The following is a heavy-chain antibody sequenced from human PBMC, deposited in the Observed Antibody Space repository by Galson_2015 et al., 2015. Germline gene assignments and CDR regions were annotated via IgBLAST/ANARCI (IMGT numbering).Heavy chain of an antibody. Sequence: ETLSLTCAVYGGSFSGYYWSWIRQPPGKGLEWIGEINHSGSTNYNPSLKSRVTISVDTSKNQFSLKLSSVTAADTAVYYCALYCTNGVCYNPDYWGQGTLVTVSS. CDR3: ALYCTNGVCYNPDY. V-gene: IGHV4-34*01. D-gene: IGHD2-8*01. CDR2: INHSGST. J-gene: IGHJ4*02. CDR1: GGSFSGYY.